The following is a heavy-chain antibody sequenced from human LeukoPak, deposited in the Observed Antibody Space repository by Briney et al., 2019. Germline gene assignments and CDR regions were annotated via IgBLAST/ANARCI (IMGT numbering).Heavy chain of an antibody. CDR3: AKDRANWAIDD. J-gene: IGHJ4*02. V-gene: IGHV3-69-1*01. CDR1: GFTFTDHP. D-gene: IGHD3-16*01. Sequence: GGSLRLSCAASGFTFTDHPMNWVRQAPGKGLEWISYIGGDGIAFYADSVKGRFTASKDDARKSMYLQMNSPRVEDTAVYYCAKDRANWAIDDWGQGTQVTVSS. CDR2: IGGDGIA.